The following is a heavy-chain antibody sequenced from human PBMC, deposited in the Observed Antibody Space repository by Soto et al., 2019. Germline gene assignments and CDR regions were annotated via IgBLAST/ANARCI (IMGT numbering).Heavy chain of an antibody. CDR1: GGSISSYY. Sequence: SDTLSLTCTVSGGSISSYYWNWIRQPAGKGLEWIGRIFTSGYTKYNPSLKSRVTMSVDTSQNQFSLKLNSVTAADTAVYYCARAPGGYYYFDSWGQGSLVTVSS. CDR3: ARAPGGYYYFDS. D-gene: IGHD3-22*01. CDR2: IFTSGYT. V-gene: IGHV4-4*07. J-gene: IGHJ4*02.